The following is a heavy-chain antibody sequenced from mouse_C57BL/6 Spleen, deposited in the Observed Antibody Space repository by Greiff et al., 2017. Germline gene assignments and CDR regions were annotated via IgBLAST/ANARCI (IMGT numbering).Heavy chain of an antibody. V-gene: IGHV1-81*01. CDR2: IYPRSGNT. CDR3: APTLITTVVADYAMDY. D-gene: IGHD1-1*01. J-gene: IGHJ4*01. Sequence: VKLMESGAELARPGASVKLSCKASGYTFTSYGISWVKQRTGQGLEWIGEIYPRSGNTYYNEKFKGKATLTADKSSSTAYMELRSLTSEDSAVYFCAPTLITTVVADYAMDYWGQGTSVTVSS. CDR1: GYTFTSYG.